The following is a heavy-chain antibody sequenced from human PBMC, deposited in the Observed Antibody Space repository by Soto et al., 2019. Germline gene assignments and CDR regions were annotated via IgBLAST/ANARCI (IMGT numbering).Heavy chain of an antibody. J-gene: IGHJ5*02. D-gene: IGHD2-21*02. CDR3: ARVNVTLDL. CDR2: IHYGGNA. Sequence: QLQLQESGPGLVGPSDTLSLTSTVSGGSIHTYNLFWAWVRQPPGRGLEWIASIHYGGNAYYSPSLSTRVTISRDTSKNRVALELTSVTAADTAVYYCARVNVTLDLWGQGTLVTVSS. V-gene: IGHV4-39*01. CDR1: GGSIHTYNLF.